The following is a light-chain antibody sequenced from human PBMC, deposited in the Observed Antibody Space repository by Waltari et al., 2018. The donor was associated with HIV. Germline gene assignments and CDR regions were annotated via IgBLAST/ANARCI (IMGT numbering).Light chain of an antibody. V-gene: IGLV1-44*01. CDR3: AAWDDSLNAQV. CDR2: SNN. J-gene: IGLJ2*01. CDR1: SPNIGSNT. Sequence: QSVLTQPPSASGTPGQRVTISCSGSSPNIGSNTVNWYQQLPGTAPKHLIYSNNQRPSGVPDRFSGSKSGTSASLAISGLQSEDEADYYCAAWDDSLNAQVFGGGTKLTVL.